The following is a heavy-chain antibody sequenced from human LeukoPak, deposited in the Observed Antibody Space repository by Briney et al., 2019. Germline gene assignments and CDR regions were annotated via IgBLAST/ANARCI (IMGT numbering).Heavy chain of an antibody. D-gene: IGHD6-13*01. V-gene: IGHV1-18*01. CDR2: INAYNGNT. CDR3: ARATDGSWYLLRVGNYYYGMDV. Sequence: GASVKVSCKASGYTFTGNGITWVRQAPGQGLEWMGWINAYNGNTVYAQMFQGRVTLITDTSTSTAYMEVTNLRSDDTAMYYCARATDGSWYLLRVGNYYYGMDVWGQGTTVTVSS. CDR1: GYTFTGNG. J-gene: IGHJ6*02.